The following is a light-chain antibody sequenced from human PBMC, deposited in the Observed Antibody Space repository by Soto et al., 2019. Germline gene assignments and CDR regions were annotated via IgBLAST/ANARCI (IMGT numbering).Light chain of an antibody. J-gene: IGKJ5*01. V-gene: IGKV1-9*01. Sequence: IPLTQRPSVLFAAVGVRVTINWRASQGISSYLAWYQQKPGKAPKLLIYAASTLQSGVPSRFSGSGSGTDFTLTISSLQPEDFATYYCQQANSFPITFGQGTRLEIK. CDR3: QQANSFPIT. CDR2: AAS. CDR1: QGISSY.